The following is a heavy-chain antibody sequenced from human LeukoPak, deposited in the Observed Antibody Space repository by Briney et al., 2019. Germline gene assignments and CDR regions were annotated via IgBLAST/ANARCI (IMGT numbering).Heavy chain of an antibody. J-gene: IGHJ4*02. CDR2: IYYSGST. V-gene: IGHV4-39*02. CDR3: ARDYYDSSGYYYGDY. Sequence: SETLSLSCTDSGGSISSSSYYWGWIRQPPGKGLEWIGSIYYSGSTYYNPSLKSRVTISVDTSKNQFSLKLSSVTAADTAVYYCARDYYDSSGYYYGDYWGQGTLVTVSS. CDR1: GGSISSSSYY. D-gene: IGHD3-22*01.